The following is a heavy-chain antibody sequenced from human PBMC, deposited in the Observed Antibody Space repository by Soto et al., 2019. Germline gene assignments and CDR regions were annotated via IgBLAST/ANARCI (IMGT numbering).Heavy chain of an antibody. J-gene: IGHJ4*02. D-gene: IGHD6-13*01. Sequence: ASVKVSCKASGYTFTDCYIHWVRQAPGQGLEWMGWINPKSGGTNIAQRFKGRVNMTSDMSISTVYMGMNRLKSDDTAVYYCVRDVLVSSARYYFDYWGQGTLVTVSS. CDR1: GYTFTDCY. V-gene: IGHV1-2*02. CDR2: INPKSGGT. CDR3: VRDVLVSSARYYFDY.